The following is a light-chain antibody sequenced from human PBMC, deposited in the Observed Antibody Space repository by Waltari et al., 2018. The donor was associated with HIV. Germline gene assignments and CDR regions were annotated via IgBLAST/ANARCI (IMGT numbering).Light chain of an antibody. CDR3: QAWDSSTLGS. V-gene: IGLV2-11*01. Sequence: QSALTQPRSVSGSPGQSVNIACTGTSSDVGGYNYVSWYQQNPGKAPKFIIYDVTKRPAGVPDRVSGSKSGNTASLTISGLQAEDEAAYDCQAWDSSTLGSFGGGTTLTV. J-gene: IGLJ2*01. CDR1: SSDVGGYNY. CDR2: DVT.